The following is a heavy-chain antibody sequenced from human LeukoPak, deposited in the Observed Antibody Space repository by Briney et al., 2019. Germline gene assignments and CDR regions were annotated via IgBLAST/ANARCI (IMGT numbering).Heavy chain of an antibody. V-gene: IGHV3-7*01. CDR1: GFTFTDNF. CDR2: IKQDGSET. CDR3: VREGFYFFDF. Sequence: GGSLRLSCAASGFTFTDNFMSWVRQVPGKGLEWVANIKQDGSETTYADSVRGRFTIFRDNAKDSVYLQMNSLRAEDSATYYCVREGFYFFDFWGQGTLVTVSS. J-gene: IGHJ4*01.